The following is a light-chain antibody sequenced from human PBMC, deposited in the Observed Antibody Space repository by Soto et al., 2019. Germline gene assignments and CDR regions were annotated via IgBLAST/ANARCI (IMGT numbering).Light chain of an antibody. V-gene: IGLV2-14*01. CDR1: NRDVGGYNY. CDR3: SSYSSSSALDVI. Sequence: QSVLAQPASVSGSPGRSITISCAGTNRDVGGYNYVSWYQQYPGKAPKLIIYEVTYRPSGVSNRFSGSKSGNTASLTISGLQAEDEADYYCSSYSSSSALDVIFGGGTKVTVL. CDR2: EVT. J-gene: IGLJ2*01.